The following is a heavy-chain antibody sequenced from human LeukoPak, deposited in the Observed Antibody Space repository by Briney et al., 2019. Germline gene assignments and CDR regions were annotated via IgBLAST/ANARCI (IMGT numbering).Heavy chain of an antibody. D-gene: IGHD3-3*01. CDR1: GFTFNSYW. Sequence: GGSLRLSCAASGFTFNSYWMSWVRQAPGKGLEWVANIKQDGSEKYYVDSVKGRFTISRDNAKNSLYLQMNSLRAEDTALYYCAKAVSHDFWSGYHDYWGQGTLVTVSS. V-gene: IGHV3-7*03. J-gene: IGHJ4*02. CDR2: IKQDGSEK. CDR3: AKAVSHDFWSGYHDY.